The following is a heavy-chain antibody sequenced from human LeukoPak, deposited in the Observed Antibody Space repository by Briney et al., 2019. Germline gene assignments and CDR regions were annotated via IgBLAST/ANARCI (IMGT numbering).Heavy chain of an antibody. Sequence: PSETLSLTCAVYGGSFSGYYWSWIRQPPGKGLEWIGEISHSGSTNYNPSLKSRVTISVDTSKNQFSLKLSSVTAADTAVYYCARDFRTVTPRGDYYYGMDVWGQGTTVTVSS. V-gene: IGHV4-34*01. CDR3: ARDFRTVTPRGDYYYGMDV. CDR2: ISHSGST. D-gene: IGHD4-11*01. J-gene: IGHJ6*02. CDR1: GGSFSGYY.